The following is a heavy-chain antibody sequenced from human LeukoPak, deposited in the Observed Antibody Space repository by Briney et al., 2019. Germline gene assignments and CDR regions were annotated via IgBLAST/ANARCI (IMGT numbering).Heavy chain of an antibody. CDR2: IFHIGSS. CDR3: ARDLGLTISDKWLDP. J-gene: IGHJ5*02. CDR1: DYSISSGFF. D-gene: IGHD3-3*01. V-gene: IGHV4-38-2*02. Sequence: PSETLSLTCTFSDYSISSGFFWTWIRQPPGKGLGWFVSIFHIGSSSHNRSLKSPVAIPVDTSKHQFSLELSSVTGADTTVYYCARDLGLTISDKWLDPWGQGTLVTVSS.